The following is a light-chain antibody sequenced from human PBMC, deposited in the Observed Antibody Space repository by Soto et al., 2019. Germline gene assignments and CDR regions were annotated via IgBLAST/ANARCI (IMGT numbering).Light chain of an antibody. CDR1: QSLLHSNGYNY. CDR2: LGS. J-gene: IGKJ3*01. Sequence: DLVMTQFPLSLPVTPGEPASISCRSSQSLLHSNGYNYLDWYLQKPGQSPQLLIYLGSNRASGVPDRFSGSGSGTDFTLKISRVQAEDVGLYYCMQALQTPFTFGPGTKVDIK. CDR3: MQALQTPFT. V-gene: IGKV2-28*01.